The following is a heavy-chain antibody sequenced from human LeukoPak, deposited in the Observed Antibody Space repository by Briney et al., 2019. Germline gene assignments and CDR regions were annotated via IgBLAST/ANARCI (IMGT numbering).Heavy chain of an antibody. D-gene: IGHD6-6*01. CDR2: IYYSGST. CDR3: ARHKDPTSYYNYYGIDV. Sequence: SETLSLTCTVSGGSISSYYWSWIRQPPGKGLEWIGYIYYSGSTNYNPSLKSRVTISVDTSKNQFSLKLSSVTAADTAVYYCARHKDPTSYYNYYGIDVWGQGTTVTVSS. J-gene: IGHJ6*02. CDR1: GGSISSYY. V-gene: IGHV4-59*08.